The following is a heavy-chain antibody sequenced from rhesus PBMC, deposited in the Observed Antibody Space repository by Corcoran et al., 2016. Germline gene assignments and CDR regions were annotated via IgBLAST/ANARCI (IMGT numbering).Heavy chain of an antibody. V-gene: IGHV4-80*01. D-gene: IGHD1-44*02. CDR1: GASISSHW. CDR2: INGNSGNT. CDR3: ARESGEGY. Sequence: QVQLQESGPGLVKPSETLSLTCDVSGASISSHWCRWVRQPPGKGLEWIGEINGNSGNTYYNPSLKSRLYISKDASKNQFSLKLSSVTAADTAVYYCARESGEGYWGQGVLVTVSS. J-gene: IGHJ4*01.